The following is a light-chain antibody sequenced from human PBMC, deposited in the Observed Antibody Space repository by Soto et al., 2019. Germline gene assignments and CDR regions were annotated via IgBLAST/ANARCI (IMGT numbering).Light chain of an antibody. Sequence: QSVLTQPASVSGSPGQSITISCTGTSSDVGNYKYVSWYQQHPGKAPKLMIYEVSNRPSGVSNRFSGSKSGNTASLTISGLQAEDGTDYYCFSYTSSGTYVFGNGTKVTVL. V-gene: IGLV2-14*01. J-gene: IGLJ1*01. CDR1: SSDVGNYKY. CDR3: FSYTSSGTYV. CDR2: EVS.